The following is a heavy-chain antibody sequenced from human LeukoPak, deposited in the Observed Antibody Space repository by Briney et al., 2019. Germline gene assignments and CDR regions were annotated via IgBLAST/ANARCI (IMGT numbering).Heavy chain of an antibody. V-gene: IGHV3-23*01. J-gene: IGHJ4*02. D-gene: IGHD5-12*01. CDR1: GFTFSSYA. CDR2: NSASGETT. CDR3: AKAPVGWLRPLDY. Sequence: GGSLRLSCAASGFTFSSYAMSWVRQAPGKGLEWVSGNSASGETTYYADSVKGRFTISRDNSKNTLHLQMNSLRVEDTAVYYCAKAPVGWLRPLDYWGQGTLVTVSS.